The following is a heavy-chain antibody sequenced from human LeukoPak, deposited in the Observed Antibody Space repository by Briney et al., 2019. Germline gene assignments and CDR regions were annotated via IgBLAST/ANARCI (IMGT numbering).Heavy chain of an antibody. J-gene: IGHJ4*02. CDR1: GFTFSSYA. V-gene: IGHV3-21*01. D-gene: IGHD3-22*01. CDR3: FPFGRITMIVVPY. CDR2: ISSSSSYI. Sequence: AGGSLRLSCAASGFTFSSYAMSWVRQAPGKGLEWVSSISSSSSYIYYADSVKGRFTISRDNAKNSLYLQMNSLRAEDTAVYYCFPFGRITMIVVPYWGQGTLVTVSS.